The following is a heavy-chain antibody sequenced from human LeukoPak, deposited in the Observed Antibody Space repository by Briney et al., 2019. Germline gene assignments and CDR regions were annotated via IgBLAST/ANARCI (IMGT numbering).Heavy chain of an antibody. CDR1: GFTFSRHW. CDR3: ATPLDYYDSSGYHRGGD. V-gene: IGHV3-7*03. Sequence: GGSLRLSCAASGFTFSRHWMTWVRQAPGKGLEWVANVKEDATEKNYVDSVKGRFTISRDNAKNSLYLQMNSLRAKDTAVYYCATPLDYYDSSGYHRGGDWGQGTLVTVSS. CDR2: VKEDATEK. J-gene: IGHJ4*02. D-gene: IGHD3-22*01.